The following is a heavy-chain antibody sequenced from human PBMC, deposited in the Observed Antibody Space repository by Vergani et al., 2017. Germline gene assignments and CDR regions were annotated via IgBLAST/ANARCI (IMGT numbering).Heavy chain of an antibody. CDR1: VGTFSSYA. J-gene: IGHJ6*02. CDR3: ATPRLRFSYYYYYGMDV. Sequence: QVQLVQSGAEVKKPGSSVKVSCKASVGTFSSYALSWVRQAPGQGLEWMGRIIPIFGTTNYAQKFQGRVTITADESTSTAYMELSSLRSEDTAVYYCATPRLRFSYYYYYGMDVWGQGTTVTVSS. CDR2: IIPIFGTT. D-gene: IGHD5-12*01. V-gene: IGHV1-69*13.